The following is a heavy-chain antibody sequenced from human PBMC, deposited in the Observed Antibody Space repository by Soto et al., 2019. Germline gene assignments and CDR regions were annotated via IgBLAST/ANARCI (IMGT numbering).Heavy chain of an antibody. Sequence: EVQLEESGGGSVQLGESLRVSCVASGFSFRNQWMHWVRQVAGKGLVWVSRINGDGTRTSYADFVKGRFPVSRDNARNLLFLQLNSLTVDDSGVYHCARGGAAGRGDAIDMWGPGTTVAVTS. CDR1: GFSFRNQW. CDR3: ARGGAAGRGDAIDM. V-gene: IGHV3-74*01. D-gene: IGHD3-10*01. J-gene: IGHJ3*02. CDR2: INGDGTRT.